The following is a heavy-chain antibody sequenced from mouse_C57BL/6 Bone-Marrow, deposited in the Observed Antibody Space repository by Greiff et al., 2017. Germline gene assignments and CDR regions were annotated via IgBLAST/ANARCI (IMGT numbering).Heavy chain of an antibody. CDR2: IDPYDSYT. CDR3: ARRAYYYGSSSWFAY. CDR1: GYTFTSYW. Sequence: QVQLQQPGAELVKPGASVKLSCKASGYTFTSYWMQWVKQRPGQGLEWIGEIDPYDSYTNYNQKFKGKATLTLDTSSSTAYMQLSSLTSEDSAVYYCARRAYYYGSSSWFAYWGQGTLVTVSA. V-gene: IGHV1-50*01. D-gene: IGHD1-1*01. J-gene: IGHJ3*01.